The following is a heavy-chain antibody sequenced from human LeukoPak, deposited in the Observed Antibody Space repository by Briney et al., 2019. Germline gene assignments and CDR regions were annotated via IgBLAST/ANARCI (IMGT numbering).Heavy chain of an antibody. D-gene: IGHD6-13*01. CDR1: GFTFTDHA. CDR2: IHAGGGST. J-gene: IGHJ4*02. Sequence: GGSLRLSCAASGFTFTDHAMSWVRQTPDKGLEWVSSIHAGGGSTLYADSMKGRFTISRDNSKNTLYLQMNSLRAEDTAVYYCARGGQQLANFDYWGQGTLVTVSS. CDR3: ARGGQQLANFDY. V-gene: IGHV3-23*01.